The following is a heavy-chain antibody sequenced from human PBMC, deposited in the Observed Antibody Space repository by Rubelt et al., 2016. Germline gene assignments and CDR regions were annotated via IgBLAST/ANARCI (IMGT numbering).Heavy chain of an antibody. D-gene: IGHD1-26*01. CDR1: GFTFSSYG. CDR2: ISYDGSNK. CDR3: ARDNASPDSHSGSYGHAFDI. Sequence: EAGGGVVQPGRSLRLSCAASGFTFSSYGMHWVRQAPGKGLEWVAVISYDGSNKYYADSVKGRFTISRDNSKNTLYLQMNSLRAEDTAVYYCARDNASPDSHSGSYGHAFDIWGQGTMVTVSS. J-gene: IGHJ3*02. V-gene: IGHV3-30*03.